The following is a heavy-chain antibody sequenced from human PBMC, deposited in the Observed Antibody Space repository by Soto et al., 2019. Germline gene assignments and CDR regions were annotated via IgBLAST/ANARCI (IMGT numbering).Heavy chain of an antibody. V-gene: IGHV1-46*01. D-gene: IGHD2-15*01. Sequence: ASVKVSCKASGYSITSFYMHWIRPDPGQGLAWMGVINPSGGSTAYAQKFQGRVTMTRDTSTSTVYLELSGLRSEDTAEYYCARALCRGGTCYAELDVWGQGTTVTVSS. J-gene: IGHJ6*02. CDR2: INPSGGST. CDR1: GYSITSFY. CDR3: ARALCRGGTCYAELDV.